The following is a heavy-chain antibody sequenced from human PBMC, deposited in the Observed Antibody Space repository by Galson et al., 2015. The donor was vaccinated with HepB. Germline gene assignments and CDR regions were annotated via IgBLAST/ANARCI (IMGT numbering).Heavy chain of an antibody. V-gene: IGHV4-4*07. CDR3: ARDQTRRGGYSDCFFDS. J-gene: IGHJ4*02. D-gene: IGHD1-26*01. CDR2: IYKNGNS. Sequence: SETLSLTCSVSGVSITHYYWSWIRQPAGKGLEWIGRIYKNGNSDHNPSLKSRVTMSMDTSKSQVSLTLTSVTAADTAVYYCARDQTRRGGYSDCFFDSWGQGILVTVSS. CDR1: GVSITHYY.